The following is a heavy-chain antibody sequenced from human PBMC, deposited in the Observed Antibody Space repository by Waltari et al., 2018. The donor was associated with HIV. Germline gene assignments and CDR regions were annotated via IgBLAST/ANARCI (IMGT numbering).Heavy chain of an antibody. Sequence: EVQLLESGGGLVQPGGSLRLSCSASGFTFSSYAMNWVRQAPGKGLEWVSVISANNATIKDADSVKGRFTISRDNSKNTLYLQMKSLRGEDTAVYYCTKRAEAYSSNGAYGMDVWGQGTTVTVSS. J-gene: IGHJ6*02. CDR1: GFTFSSYA. D-gene: IGHD6-13*01. V-gene: IGHV3-23*01. CDR3: TKRAEAYSSNGAYGMDV. CDR2: ISANNATI.